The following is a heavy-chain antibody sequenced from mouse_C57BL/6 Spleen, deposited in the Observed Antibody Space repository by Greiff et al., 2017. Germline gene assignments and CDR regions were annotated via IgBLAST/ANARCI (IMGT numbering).Heavy chain of an antibody. Sequence: QVQLQQSGAELVRPGTSVKVSCKASGYAFTNYLIEWVKQRPGQGLEWIGVINPGSGGTNYNEKFKGKATLTADKSSSTAYMQLSSLTSEDSAVYFCARYDYDVLDYWGQGTTLTVSS. CDR3: ARYDYDVLDY. J-gene: IGHJ2*01. CDR1: GYAFTNYL. CDR2: INPGSGGT. V-gene: IGHV1-54*01. D-gene: IGHD2-4*01.